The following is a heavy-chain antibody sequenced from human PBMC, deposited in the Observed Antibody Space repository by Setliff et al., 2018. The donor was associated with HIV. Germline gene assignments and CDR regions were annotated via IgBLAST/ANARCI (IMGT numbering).Heavy chain of an antibody. D-gene: IGHD3-16*01. CDR1: GGSFSGDY. J-gene: IGHJ5*02. V-gene: IGHV4-34*01. CDR2: ISQTRST. Sequence: LSLTCAVYGGSFSGDYWVWIRQSPGKGLEWIGDISQTRSTNYDPSLKSRVTISLDTSKNQLSLKLTSVSAADTAVYYCARGRLRTVTSLIKKRASYTWLDPWGQGTLVTSPQ. CDR3: ARGRLRTVTSLIKKRASYTWLDP.